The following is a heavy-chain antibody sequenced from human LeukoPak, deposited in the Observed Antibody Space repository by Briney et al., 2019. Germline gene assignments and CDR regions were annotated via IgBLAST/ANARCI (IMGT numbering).Heavy chain of an antibody. J-gene: IGHJ4*02. D-gene: IGHD1-14*01. Sequence: GGSLRLSCAASGFTFSSYGMHWVRQAPGKGLEWVAVISYDGSNKYYADSVKGRFTISRDNSKNTLYLQMNSLRAEDTAVYYCAKDRGNRRVYYFDYWAQGTLVTVSS. V-gene: IGHV3-30*18. CDR3: AKDRGNRRVYYFDY. CDR2: ISYDGSNK. CDR1: GFTFSSYG.